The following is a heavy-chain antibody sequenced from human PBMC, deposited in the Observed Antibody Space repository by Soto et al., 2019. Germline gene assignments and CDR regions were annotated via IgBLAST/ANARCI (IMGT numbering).Heavy chain of an antibody. J-gene: IGHJ4*02. D-gene: IGHD3-10*01. CDR3: ARDATFGESYSDPYYFDY. V-gene: IGHV3-30-3*01. CDR2: ISYDGSNK. Sequence: QVQLVESGGGVVQPGRSLRLSCAASGFTFSSYAMHWVRQAPGKGLEWVAVISYDGSNKYYADSVKGRFTISRDNSKNTQYLQMNSLRAEDSAVYYCARDATFGESYSDPYYFDYWGQGTLVTVSS. CDR1: GFTFSSYA.